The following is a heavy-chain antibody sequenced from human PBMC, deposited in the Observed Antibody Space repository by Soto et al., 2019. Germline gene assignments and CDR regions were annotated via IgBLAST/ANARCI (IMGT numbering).Heavy chain of an antibody. CDR2: IYCSGST. J-gene: IGHJ5*02. D-gene: IGHD1-26*01. CDR1: GGSISSSSYH. Sequence: QLQLQESGPGLVKPSETLSLTCTVSGGSISSSSYHWGWIRQPPGKGLEWIGSIYCSGSTYYNPSLQSRATISVDTYKTPFSLKLSSVTAADPAVYYCETQEVGGTYVYTFDPWGQGTMVTVSS. V-gene: IGHV4-39*01. CDR3: ETQEVGGTYVYTFDP.